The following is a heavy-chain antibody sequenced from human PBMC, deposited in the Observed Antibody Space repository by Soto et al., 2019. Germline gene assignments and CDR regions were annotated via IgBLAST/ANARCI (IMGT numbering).Heavy chain of an antibody. Sequence: QVQLVESGGGVMHPGGSLRLSCAASGFTFRNYAINWVRQAPGKGLEWVALISSDGNNKYYPNSVKGRFTVSRDNSKNTISLQMNSLTTEDTAVYYCARDDGPLHYWGQGSLVTVSS. CDR3: ARDDGPLHY. V-gene: IGHV3-30-3*01. J-gene: IGHJ4*02. CDR2: ISSDGNNK. CDR1: GFTFRNYA. D-gene: IGHD2-8*01.